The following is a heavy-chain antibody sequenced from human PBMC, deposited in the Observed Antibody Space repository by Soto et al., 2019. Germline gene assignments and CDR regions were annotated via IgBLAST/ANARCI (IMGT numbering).Heavy chain of an antibody. J-gene: IGHJ6*02. V-gene: IGHV5-10-1*01. CDR1: GYSFTSYW. CDR2: IDPSDSYT. Sequence: EVQLVQSGAEVKKPGESLRISCKGSGYSFTSYWISWVRQMPGKGLEWMGRIDPSDSYTNYSPSFQGHVTISADKSISTDSLQWSSLKASDTAMYYCARLAMATRRGYYGMDVWGQGTTVTVSS. D-gene: IGHD5-12*01. CDR3: ARLAMATRRGYYGMDV.